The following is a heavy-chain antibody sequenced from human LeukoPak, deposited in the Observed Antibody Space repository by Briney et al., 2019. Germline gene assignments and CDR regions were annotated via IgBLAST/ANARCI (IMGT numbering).Heavy chain of an antibody. J-gene: IGHJ4*02. CDR2: IHPNSGAT. D-gene: IGHD2-15*01. V-gene: IGHV1-2*02. CDR1: GYTFTDYY. CDR3: ARERMLTSCYDY. Sequence: ASVKVSCKTSGYTFTDYYLHWVRQAPGQGLEWVGWIHPNSGATHYAQKFQGRLTMTRDTSISTVYMELTRLRSDDTAVYYCARERMLTSCYDYWGQGTLVTVSS.